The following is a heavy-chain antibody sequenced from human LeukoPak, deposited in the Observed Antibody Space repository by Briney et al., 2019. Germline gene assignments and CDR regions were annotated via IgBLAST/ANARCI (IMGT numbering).Heavy chain of an antibody. CDR3: ARENGSTWGFFYYYYGMDV. D-gene: IGHD3-16*01. V-gene: IGHV3-7*03. J-gene: IGHJ6*04. CDR2: IKQDGSEQ. CDR1: GFNFSNYW. Sequence: GGSLRLSCAASGFNFSNYWMSWVRQAPGKGLEWVANIKQDGSEQYYVDSVKGRFTISRDNAKNSLYLQMNSLRAEDTAVYYCARENGSTWGFFYYYYGMDVWGKGTTVTVSS.